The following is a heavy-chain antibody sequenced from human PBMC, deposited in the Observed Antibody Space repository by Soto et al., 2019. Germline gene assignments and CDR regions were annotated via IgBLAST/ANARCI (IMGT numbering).Heavy chain of an antibody. Sequence: ASVKVSCKASGGTFSSYTISWVRQAPGQGLEWMGRIIPILGIANYAQKFQGRVTITADKSTSTAYMELSSLRSEDTAVYYCARDPPYCSGGSCYSEWFDPWGQGTLVTVSS. CDR1: GGTFSSYT. D-gene: IGHD2-15*01. CDR2: IIPILGIA. CDR3: ARDPPYCSGGSCYSEWFDP. J-gene: IGHJ5*02. V-gene: IGHV1-69*04.